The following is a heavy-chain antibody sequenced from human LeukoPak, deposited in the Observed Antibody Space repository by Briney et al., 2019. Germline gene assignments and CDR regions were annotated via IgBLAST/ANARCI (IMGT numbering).Heavy chain of an antibody. J-gene: IGHJ4*02. CDR3: ARGPGGGYYDSSGYLDY. CDR2: ISAYNGNT. Sequence: ASVKVTCKASGYTFTGYYMHWVRQAPGQGLEWMGWISAYNGNTDYAQKLQGRVTMTTDTSTSTAYMELRSLRSDDTAVYYCARGPGGGYYDSSGYLDYWGQGTLVTVSS. V-gene: IGHV1-18*04. CDR1: GYTFTGYY. D-gene: IGHD3-22*01.